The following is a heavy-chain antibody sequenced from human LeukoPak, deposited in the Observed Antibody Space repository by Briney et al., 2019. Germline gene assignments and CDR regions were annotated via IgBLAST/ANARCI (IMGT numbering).Heavy chain of an antibody. CDR2: IYSGGST. Sequence: GGSLRLSCAASGFTVSSNYMSWVRQAPGKGLEWVSVIYSGGSTYYADSVKGRFTISRDDSKNTLYLQMNSLRAEDTAVYYCARVDTATGEYYFDYWGQGTLVTVSS. D-gene: IGHD5-18*01. J-gene: IGHJ4*02. CDR3: ARVDTATGEYYFDY. CDR1: GFTVSSNY. V-gene: IGHV3-53*01.